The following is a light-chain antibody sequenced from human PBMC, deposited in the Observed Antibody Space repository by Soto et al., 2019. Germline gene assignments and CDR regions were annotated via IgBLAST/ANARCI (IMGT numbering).Light chain of an antibody. CDR2: ATS. Sequence: DVQMTSSPSSLSEIVGDRVTITCRASQGIAPYLAWFQQKPGKVPKLLIYATSTLQSGVPSRFSGSGSGTDFTLTINSLQPEDVGTYYCQKYNSAPLTFGGGTKVDIK. CDR1: QGIAPY. CDR3: QKYNSAPLT. V-gene: IGKV1-27*01. J-gene: IGKJ4*01.